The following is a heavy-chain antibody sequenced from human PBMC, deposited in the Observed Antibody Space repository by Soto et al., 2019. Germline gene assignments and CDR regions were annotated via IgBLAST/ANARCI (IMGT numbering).Heavy chain of an antibody. CDR3: ASHVLRYFDWTDAFDI. CDR2: VSDDGSNK. J-gene: IGHJ3*02. Sequence: GGSLRLSCAASGFTFSSYGMHWVRQAPGKGLEWVAVVSDDGSNKYYADSVKGRFTISRDNSKNTLYLQMNSLRAEDTAVYYCASHVLRYFDWTDAFDIWGQGTMVTVSS. V-gene: IGHV3-30*03. CDR1: GFTFSSYG. D-gene: IGHD3-9*01.